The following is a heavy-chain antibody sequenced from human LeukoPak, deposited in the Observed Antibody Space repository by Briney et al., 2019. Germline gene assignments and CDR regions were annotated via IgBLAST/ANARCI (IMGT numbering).Heavy chain of an antibody. CDR1: GFTFSNYA. CDR3: AKVSENYYCYGMDV. Sequence: GGSLRLSCAASGFTFSNYAMTWVRQAPGKGLEWVSAISDSGGSTYYGDSVKGRFTISRDSSKNTLYLQMNSLRAEDTAVYYCAKVSENYYCYGMDVWGQGTTVTVSS. V-gene: IGHV3-23*01. J-gene: IGHJ6*02. CDR2: ISDSGGST.